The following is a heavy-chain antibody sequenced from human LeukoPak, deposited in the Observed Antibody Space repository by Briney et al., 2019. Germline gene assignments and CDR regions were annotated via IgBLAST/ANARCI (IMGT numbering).Heavy chain of an antibody. V-gene: IGHV3-23*01. D-gene: IGHD3-22*01. J-gene: IGHJ4*02. CDR1: GFTSSSDA. CDR3: AKEWRVGSGYYSPFDY. Sequence: PGGSLRLSCAASGFTSSSDAMSSGREAPGNGLEGVSAISGSGGSTYYADSVKGRFTISRENSKTPLYLQMNRLRAEDTAVYYCAKEWRVGSGYYSPFDYWGQGTLVTVSS. CDR2: ISGSGGST.